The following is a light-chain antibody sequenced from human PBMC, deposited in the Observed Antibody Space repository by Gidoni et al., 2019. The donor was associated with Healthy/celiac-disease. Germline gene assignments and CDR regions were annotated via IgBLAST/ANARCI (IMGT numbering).Light chain of an antibody. Sequence: QSALTQPRSVSGSPGQSVTISCTGTSGDVGCYNYDSWYQQYPGKAPKIMINGVSKRPSGVPDRFSGSKSGNTASLTISGLQADDEADYYCTSYAGSYTWVFGGGTKLTVL. J-gene: IGLJ2*01. CDR3: TSYAGSYTWV. CDR1: SGDVGCYNY. CDR2: GVS. V-gene: IGLV2-11*01.